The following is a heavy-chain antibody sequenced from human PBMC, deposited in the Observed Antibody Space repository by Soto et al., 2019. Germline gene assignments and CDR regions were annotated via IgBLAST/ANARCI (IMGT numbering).Heavy chain of an antibody. CDR1: GGSISSGVYY. Sequence: QVQLQESGPGLVKPSQTLSLTCTVSGGSISSGVYYRSRIRQHPGKGLEWIGYIFYSGSTYYNPSLKSRLTISVDTSKSQFSLKLSSVTAADTAVYYCAIYDSSGSRGFQHWGQGTLVTVSS. CDR2: IFYSGST. D-gene: IGHD3-22*01. CDR3: AIYDSSGSRGFQH. J-gene: IGHJ1*01. V-gene: IGHV4-31*03.